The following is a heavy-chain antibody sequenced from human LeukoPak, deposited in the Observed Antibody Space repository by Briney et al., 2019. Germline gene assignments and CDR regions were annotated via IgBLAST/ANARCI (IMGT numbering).Heavy chain of an antibody. J-gene: IGHJ3*02. V-gene: IGHV4-31*03. CDR2: IYYSGTT. D-gene: IGHD2-15*01. CDR3: ARYRDSGGRLAFDI. CDR1: GGSISSDGYY. Sequence: SETLSLTCTVSGGSISSDGYYWTWIRQHPGKGLEWIGYIYYSGTTYYYPSLESRVTLSVDTSKNQFSLRLSSVTAADTAVYYCARYRDSGGRLAFDIWGQGTMATVSS.